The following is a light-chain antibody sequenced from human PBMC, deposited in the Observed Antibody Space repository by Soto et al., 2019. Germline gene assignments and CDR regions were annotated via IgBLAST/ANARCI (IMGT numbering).Light chain of an antibody. J-gene: IGKJ1*01. CDR3: QQFGDWPS. V-gene: IGKV3-15*01. CDR1: QSVSSH. Sequence: EIVLTQSPATLSLSPGESATLSCRASQSVSSHVVWYQQKPGQAPRLLISDSSTRATGIPARFSGSGSGTEFTLTISSLQSDDSAIYYCQQFGDWPSFGLGTKVDI. CDR2: DSS.